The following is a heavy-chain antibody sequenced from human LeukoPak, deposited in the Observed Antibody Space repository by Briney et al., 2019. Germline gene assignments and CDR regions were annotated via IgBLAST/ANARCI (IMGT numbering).Heavy chain of an antibody. CDR1: GFTFDDYA. CDR3: AKGKYYYDSSGYLWFDP. J-gene: IGHJ5*02. D-gene: IGHD3-22*01. CDR2: IIWNSGSI. V-gene: IGHV3-9*01. Sequence: GGSLRLSCAASGFTFDDYAMHWVRQAPGKGLGWVSGIIWNSGSIVYADSVKGRFTISRDNAKNSLYLQMNSLRAGDTALYYCAKGKYYYDSSGYLWFDPWGQGTLVTVSS.